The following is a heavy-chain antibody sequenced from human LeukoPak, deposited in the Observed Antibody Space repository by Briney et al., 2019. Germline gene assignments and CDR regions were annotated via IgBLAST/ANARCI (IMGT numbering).Heavy chain of an antibody. J-gene: IGHJ6*02. V-gene: IGHV5-51*01. CDR1: GYSFTSYW. Sequence: GESLKISCKGPGYSFTSYWIGWVRQMPGKGLEWMGIIYPGDSDTRYSPSFHGQVTISADKSISTAYLQWSSLKASDTAMYYCARHVDYYDSSGYYSALYYYGMDVWGQGTTVTVSS. D-gene: IGHD3-22*01. CDR2: IYPGDSDT. CDR3: ARHVDYYDSSGYYSALYYYGMDV.